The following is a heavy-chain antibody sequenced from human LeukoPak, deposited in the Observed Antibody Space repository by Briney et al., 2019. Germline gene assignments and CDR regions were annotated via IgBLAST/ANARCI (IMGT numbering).Heavy chain of an antibody. CDR3: AKDHEAMVRGAIDY. J-gene: IGHJ4*02. Sequence: GSLRLSCAASGFTFSNSAMSWVRQAPGKGLEWVSAISGSGGSTYYADSVKGRFAISKDNSKNTLYLQMNSLRAEDTAVYYCAKDHEAMVRGAIDYWGQGTLVTVSS. CDR1: GFTFSNSA. V-gene: IGHV3-23*01. CDR2: ISGSGGST. D-gene: IGHD3-10*01.